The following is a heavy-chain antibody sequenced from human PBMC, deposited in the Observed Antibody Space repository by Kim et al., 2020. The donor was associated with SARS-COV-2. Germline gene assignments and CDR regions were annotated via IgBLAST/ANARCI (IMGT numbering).Heavy chain of an antibody. Sequence: ADSVKGRITISRDNSKNTLYLQMNSLRAEDTAVYYCAKGSGGNSFVWFDPWGQGTLVTVSS. CDR3: AKGSGGNSFVWFDP. D-gene: IGHD4-4*01. V-gene: IGHV3-23*01. J-gene: IGHJ5*02.